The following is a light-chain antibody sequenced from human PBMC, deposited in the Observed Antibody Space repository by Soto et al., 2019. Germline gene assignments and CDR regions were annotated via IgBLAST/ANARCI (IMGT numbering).Light chain of an antibody. CDR2: GNN. CDR3: QSFDTRLNSVV. V-gene: IGLV1-40*01. CDR1: SSNIGAGYD. Sequence: QSVVTQPPSVCGAPEQRVTISCIGSSSNIGAGYDVHWYQQFPGTAPKLLIYGNNNRPSGVTDRFSGSKSGTSASLAITGLQAEDEADYYCQSFDTRLNSVVFGGGTKLTVL. J-gene: IGLJ2*01.